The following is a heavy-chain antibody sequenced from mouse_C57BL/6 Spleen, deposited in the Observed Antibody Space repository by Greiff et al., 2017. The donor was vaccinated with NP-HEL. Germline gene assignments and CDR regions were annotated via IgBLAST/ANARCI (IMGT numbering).Heavy chain of an antibody. CDR1: GYTFTTYP. J-gene: IGHJ1*03. CDR3: ATHYYGSGDWYFDV. Sequence: LQQSGAELVKPGASVKMSCKASGYTFTTYPIEWMKQNHGKSLEWIGNFHPYNDDTKYNEKFKGKATLTVEKSSSTVYLELSRLTSDDSAVYYCATHYYGSGDWYFDVWGTGTTVTVSS. V-gene: IGHV1-47*01. CDR2: FHPYNDDT. D-gene: IGHD1-1*01.